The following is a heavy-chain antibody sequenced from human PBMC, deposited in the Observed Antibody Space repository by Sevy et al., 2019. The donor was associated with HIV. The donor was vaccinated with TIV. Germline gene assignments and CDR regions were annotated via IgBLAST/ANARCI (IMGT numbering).Heavy chain of an antibody. CDR2: ISSDGSST. D-gene: IGHD4-17*01. V-gene: IGHV3-74*01. CDR3: ARPRANYVDNYFFYAMDV. J-gene: IGHJ6*02. Sequence: GGSLRLSCAASGFSLSSYWMHWVRQVPDKGLMWVSRISSDGSSTYYADSVKGRFTISRDNFKNTLYLQMNSLTTEDTAVYYCARPRANYVDNYFFYAMDVWGQGTTVTVSS. CDR1: GFSLSSYW.